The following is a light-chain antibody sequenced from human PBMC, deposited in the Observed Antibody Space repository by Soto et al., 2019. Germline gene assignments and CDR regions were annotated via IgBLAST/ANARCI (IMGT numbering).Light chain of an antibody. Sequence: QPVLTQSSSASASRGSSVKLTCTLSSGHSCYIIAWHQQQPGKAPRSLMKLEGSGSYNKGSGVPDRFSGSSSGADRYLTISNLQFEDEADYYCETWDSNTRVFGGGTKLTVL. V-gene: IGLV4-60*02. CDR2: LEGSGSY. CDR3: ETWDSNTRV. CDR1: SGHSCYI. J-gene: IGLJ3*02.